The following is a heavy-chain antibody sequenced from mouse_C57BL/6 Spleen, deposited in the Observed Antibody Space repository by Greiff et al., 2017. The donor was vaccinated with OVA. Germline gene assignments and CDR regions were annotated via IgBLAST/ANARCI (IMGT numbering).Heavy chain of an antibody. Sequence: EVNVVESGGGLVKPGGSLKLSCAASGFTFSSYTMSWVRQTPEKRLEWVATISGGGGNTYYPDSVKGRFTISRDNAKNTLYLQMSSLRSEDTALYYCARHGTFFAYWGQGTLVTVSA. CDR2: ISGGGGNT. CDR3: ARHGTFFAY. CDR1: GFTFSSYT. V-gene: IGHV5-9*01. J-gene: IGHJ3*01.